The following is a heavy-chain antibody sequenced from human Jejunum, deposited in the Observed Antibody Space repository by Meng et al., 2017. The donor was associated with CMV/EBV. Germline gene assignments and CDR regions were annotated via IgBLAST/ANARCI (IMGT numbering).Heavy chain of an antibody. Sequence: QVQLVQSESELKKPGASVKVSCNTSGYTFTSFAMNWVRQAPGQGLEWMGWINTDTGKPTYAQGFTGRFVFSLDTSVSTTYLQISSLEAEDTAIYYCARGRYCSGGKCCSDYWGQGTLVTVSS. CDR2: INTDTGKP. J-gene: IGHJ4*02. D-gene: IGHD2-15*01. V-gene: IGHV7-4-1*02. CDR3: ARGRYCSGGKCCSDY. CDR1: GYTFTSFA.